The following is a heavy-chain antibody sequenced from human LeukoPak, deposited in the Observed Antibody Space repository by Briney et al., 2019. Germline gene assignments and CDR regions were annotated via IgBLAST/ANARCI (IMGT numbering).Heavy chain of an antibody. CDR1: GGSISSYY. V-gene: IGHV4-59*01. J-gene: IGHJ4*02. CDR2: IYYSGST. CDR3: ARAGDILTGFDY. Sequence: ASETLSLTCTVSGGSISSYYWSWIRQPPGKGLEWIGYIYYSGSTNYNPSLKSRVTISVDTSKNQFSLKLGSVTAADTAVYYCARAGDILTGFDYWGQGTLVTVSS. D-gene: IGHD3-9*01.